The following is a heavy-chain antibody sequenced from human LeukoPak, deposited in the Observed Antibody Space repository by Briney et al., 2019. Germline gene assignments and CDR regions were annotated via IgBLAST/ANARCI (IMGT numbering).Heavy chain of an antibody. V-gene: IGHV3-21*01. Sequence: GGSLRLSCAASGFTFGDYSMNWVRQAPGKGLEWVASVNTVSSYIYYADSMRGRFTISRDNAKNSLFLQMNSLRAEDTAVYYCARLRRNSDRSDFFYYYDHWGQGTLVTVSS. D-gene: IGHD3-22*01. J-gene: IGHJ4*02. CDR1: GFTFGDYS. CDR3: ARLRRNSDRSDFFYYYDH. CDR2: VNTVSSYI.